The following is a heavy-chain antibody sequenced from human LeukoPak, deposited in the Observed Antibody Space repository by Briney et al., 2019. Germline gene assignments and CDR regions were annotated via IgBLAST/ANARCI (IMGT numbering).Heavy chain of an antibody. Sequence: EASVKVSCNASGYIFTSYGISWVRQAPGQGLEWMGWISAYNGNTNYAQKLQGRVTMTTDTSTSTAYMELRSLRSDDTAVYYCARGQSRGNWFDPWGQGTLVTVSS. CDR2: ISAYNGNT. V-gene: IGHV1-18*01. CDR1: GYIFTSYG. J-gene: IGHJ5*02. D-gene: IGHD3-10*01. CDR3: ARGQSRGNWFDP.